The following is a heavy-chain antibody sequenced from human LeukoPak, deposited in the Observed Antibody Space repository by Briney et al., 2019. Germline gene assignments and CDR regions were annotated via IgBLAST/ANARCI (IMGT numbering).Heavy chain of an antibody. J-gene: IGHJ4*02. V-gene: IGHV3-23*01. D-gene: IGHD6-19*01. Sequence: GSLRLSCAASGFTFSSYAMSWVRQAPGKGLEWVSAISGSGGSTYYADSVKGRFTISRDNSKNTLYLQMNSLRAEDTAVYYCAKLGGWYGGFPPPPGYWGQGTLVTVSS. CDR2: ISGSGGST. CDR3: AKLGGWYGGFPPPPGY. CDR1: GFTFSSYA.